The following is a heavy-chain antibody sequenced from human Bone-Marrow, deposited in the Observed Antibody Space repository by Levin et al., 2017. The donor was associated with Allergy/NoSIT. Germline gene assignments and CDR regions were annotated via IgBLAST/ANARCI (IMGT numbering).Heavy chain of an antibody. V-gene: IGHV3-21*01. J-gene: IGHJ6*02. CDR2: ISSGGHDI. D-gene: IGHD3-10*01. CDR1: GFTFRTFG. CDR3: AKDRIHGSSRNYGMDV. Sequence: GESLKISCAASGFTFRTFGVNWVRQAPGKGLEWVSSISSGGHDIYYADSVKGRLTISRANAKNSLYMQMTSLRTDDPDVYYCAKDRIHGSSRNYGMDVWGQVTTVTVSS.